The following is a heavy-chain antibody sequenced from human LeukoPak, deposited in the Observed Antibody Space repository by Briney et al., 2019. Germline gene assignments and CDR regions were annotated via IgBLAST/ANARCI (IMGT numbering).Heavy chain of an antibody. V-gene: IGHV1-2*02. Sequence: ASVKVSCKASGYTFTSYGISWVRQAPGQGLEWMGWINPNSGGTNYAQKFQGRVTMTRDTSISTAYMELSRLRSDDTAVYYCATLGYCSGGSCSQGDYWGQGTLVTVSS. CDR1: GYTFTSYG. CDR3: ATLGYCSGGSCSQGDY. D-gene: IGHD2-15*01. J-gene: IGHJ4*02. CDR2: INPNSGGT.